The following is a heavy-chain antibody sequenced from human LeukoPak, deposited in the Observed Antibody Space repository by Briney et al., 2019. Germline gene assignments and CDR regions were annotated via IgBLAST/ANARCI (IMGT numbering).Heavy chain of an antibody. J-gene: IGHJ6*02. CDR1: GFTFSSYS. CDR3: ARDLWGVTYYYYYGMDV. Sequence: GGSLRLSCAASGFTFSSYSMNWVRQAPGKGLEWVSSISSSSSYIYYADSVKGRFTISRDNAKNSLYLQMNSLRDEDTAVYYCARDLWGVTYYYYYGMDVWGQGTTVTVSS. D-gene: IGHD3-10*01. V-gene: IGHV3-21*01. CDR2: ISSSSSYI.